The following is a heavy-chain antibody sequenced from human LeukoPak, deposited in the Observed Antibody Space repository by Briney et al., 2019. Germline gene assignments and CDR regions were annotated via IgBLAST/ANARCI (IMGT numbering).Heavy chain of an antibody. CDR1: GYTFTSYY. V-gene: IGHV1-46*01. CDR2: INPSGGST. D-gene: IGHD3-3*01. CDR3: ARDPRVVIMDFYYYYYGMDV. Sequence: GASVEVSCKASGYTFTSYYMHWVRQAPGQGLEWMGIINPSGGSTSYAQKFQGRVTMTRDTSTSTVYMELSSLRSEDTAVYYCARDPRVVIMDFYYYYYGMDVWGQGTTVTVSS. J-gene: IGHJ6*02.